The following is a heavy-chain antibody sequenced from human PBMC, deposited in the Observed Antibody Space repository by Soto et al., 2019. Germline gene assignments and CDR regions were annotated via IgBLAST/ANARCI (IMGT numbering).Heavy chain of an antibody. CDR1: GFTVSGNY. J-gene: IGHJ4*03. CDR3: ARVNPRSNSACDY. D-gene: IGHD7-27*01. Sequence: GGSLRLSCAASGFTVSGNYMSWVRQAPGKGLEWVSVIYSGGSTYYADSVKGRFTISRDNSKNTLYLQMNSLRAEDTAVYYCARVNPRSNSACDYWGQGTMVTVSS. V-gene: IGHV3-53*01. CDR2: IYSGGST.